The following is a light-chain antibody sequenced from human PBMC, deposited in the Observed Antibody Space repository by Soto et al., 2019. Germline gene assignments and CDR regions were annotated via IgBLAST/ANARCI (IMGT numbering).Light chain of an antibody. V-gene: IGKV3-20*01. CDR1: QSVSSSY. CDR3: QQYGSSSWT. Sequence: ENVLTQSPGTLSVSPGERASLSCRASQSVSSSYLAWYQQKPGQAPRLLIYGASSRATGIPDRFSGSGSGTDFTLTISRLEPEDFAVYYCQQYGSSSWTFGQGTKVDIK. J-gene: IGKJ1*01. CDR2: GAS.